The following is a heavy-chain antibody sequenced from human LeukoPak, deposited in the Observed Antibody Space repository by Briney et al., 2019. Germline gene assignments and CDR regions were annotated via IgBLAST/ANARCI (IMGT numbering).Heavy chain of an antibody. V-gene: IGHV3-9*01. J-gene: IGHJ4*02. CDR1: GLTFDDYA. Sequence: PGGSLRLSCAASGLTFDDYAMHWVRQAPGKGLEWVSGISWNSGSIGYADSVKGRFTISRDNAKNSPYLQMNSLRAEDTAVYYCARWEARDTWVYDYWGQGTLVTVSS. D-gene: IGHD5-24*01. CDR2: ISWNSGSI. CDR3: ARWEARDTWVYDY.